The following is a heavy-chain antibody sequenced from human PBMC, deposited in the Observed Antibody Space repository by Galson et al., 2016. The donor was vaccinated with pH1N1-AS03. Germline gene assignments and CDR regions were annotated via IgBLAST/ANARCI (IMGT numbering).Heavy chain of an antibody. CDR3: ARGDGYNYYFDY. CDR2: IYPGDSDT. J-gene: IGHJ4*02. V-gene: IGHV5-51*03. CDR1: GFRFTTYW. Sequence: QSGAEVKKPGESLMISCKASGFRFTTYWIAWVRQLPGKGLEWMGFIYPGDSDTKYSPSFQGQVTISADKSISTAYLRWNSLKASGTAMYYCARGDGYNYYFDYWGQGTLVTVS. D-gene: IGHD5-24*01.